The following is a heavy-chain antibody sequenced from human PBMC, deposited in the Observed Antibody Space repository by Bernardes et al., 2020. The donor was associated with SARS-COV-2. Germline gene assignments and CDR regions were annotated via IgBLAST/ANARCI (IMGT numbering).Heavy chain of an antibody. CDR3: DKAGDFLAVTAAYY. J-gene: IGHJ4*02. CDR1: TFIFDAYV. D-gene: IGHD2-2*01. CDR2: ISGSGDNT. V-gene: IGHV3-23*01. Sequence: GGSLRLSCAASTFIFDAYVMTWVRQAPGKGLEWVSSISGSGDNTYYVDSVKGRFTISRDNSKNTLFLLMNNLRADDTAVYYCDKAGDFLAVTAAYYWGKGNRVTVSA.